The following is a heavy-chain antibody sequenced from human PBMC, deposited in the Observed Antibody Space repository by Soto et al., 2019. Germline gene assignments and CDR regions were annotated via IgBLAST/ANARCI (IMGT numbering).Heavy chain of an antibody. CDR1: GDSISSYY. Sequence: SETLSLTCTVSGDSISSYYWSWIRQPAGKGLEWIGRIYTSGNTQYNPSLWSRVTMSVDTSKNQLSLKLSSVTAEDTAVYFCAGDKGYYYDGMDVWGQGTTVPVSS. CDR3: AGDKGYYYDGMDV. V-gene: IGHV4-4*07. D-gene: IGHD3-22*01. CDR2: IYTSGNT. J-gene: IGHJ6*02.